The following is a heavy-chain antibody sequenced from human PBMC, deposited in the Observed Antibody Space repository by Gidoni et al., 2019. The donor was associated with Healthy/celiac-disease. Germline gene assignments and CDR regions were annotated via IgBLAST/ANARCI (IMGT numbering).Heavy chain of an antibody. V-gene: IGHV4-34*01. D-gene: IGHD6-19*01. Sequence: QVQLQQWGAGLLKPPETLSLTCAVYGGSFSGYYWRWIRQPPGKGLEWSGEINHSGSTNYNPSLKSRVTISVDTSKNQFSLKLSSVTAADTAVYYCARGVSRIDSSGWYARSYFDYWGQGTLVTVSS. J-gene: IGHJ4*02. CDR3: ARGVSRIDSSGWYARSYFDY. CDR1: GGSFSGYY. CDR2: INHSGST.